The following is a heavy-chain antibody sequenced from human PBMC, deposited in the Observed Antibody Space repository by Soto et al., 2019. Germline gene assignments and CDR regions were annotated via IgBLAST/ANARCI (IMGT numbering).Heavy chain of an antibody. V-gene: IGHV3-23*01. CDR3: AKDLHPGSSSPRYYYYYGMDV. CDR1: GFTFSSYA. Sequence: EVQLLESGGGLVQPGGSLRLSCAASGFTFSSYAMSWVRQAPGKGLEWVSAISGSGGSTYYADSVKGRFTISRDNSKNTLYLQMNSLRAEDTAVYYCAKDLHPGSSSPRYYYYYGMDVWGQGTTVTVSS. J-gene: IGHJ6*02. D-gene: IGHD6-6*01. CDR2: ISGSGGST.